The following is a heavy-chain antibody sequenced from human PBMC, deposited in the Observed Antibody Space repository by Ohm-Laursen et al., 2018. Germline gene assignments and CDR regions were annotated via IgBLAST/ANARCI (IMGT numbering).Heavy chain of an antibody. Sequence: SLRLSCTASGFTFSSYVMSWVRQAPGKGLEWVSAISGSGGSTYYADSVKGRFTISRDNSKNTLYLQMNSLRAEDTAVYYCAKGASQSTIFAAGMDVWGQGTTVTVSS. CDR1: GFTFSSYV. V-gene: IGHV3-23*01. CDR2: ISGSGGST. D-gene: IGHD3-3*01. CDR3: AKGASQSTIFAAGMDV. J-gene: IGHJ6*02.